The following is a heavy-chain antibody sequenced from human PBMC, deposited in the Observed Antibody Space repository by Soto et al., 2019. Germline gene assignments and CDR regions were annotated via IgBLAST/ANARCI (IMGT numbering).Heavy chain of an antibody. Sequence: GGSLRLSCAASGFTFSAYVMSWVRQAPGKGLEWVSSISGSGSATYYADSVKGRFTVSRDSSKNTVYLQMNSLGVEDTAVYYCAKAGNWIGDFYHYGMDVWGQGTTVTVSS. D-gene: IGHD1-1*01. CDR1: GFTFSAYV. V-gene: IGHV3-23*01. J-gene: IGHJ6*02. CDR3: AKAGNWIGDFYHYGMDV. CDR2: ISGSGSAT.